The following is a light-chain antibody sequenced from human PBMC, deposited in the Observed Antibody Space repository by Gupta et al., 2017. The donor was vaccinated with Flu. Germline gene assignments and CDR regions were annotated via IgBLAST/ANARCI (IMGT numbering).Light chain of an antibody. CDR2: SNN. J-gene: IGLJ2*01. Sequence: TISCSRSNSKSVVNTVNRYHQLPGTAPKLCIYSNNVLPSGVPDRFFGSKSGTSASLATSGPQADDEAYYYCAAWDDSINGWIFGGGTKLTVL. V-gene: IGLV1-44*01. CDR3: AAWDDSINGWI. CDR1: NSKSVVNT.